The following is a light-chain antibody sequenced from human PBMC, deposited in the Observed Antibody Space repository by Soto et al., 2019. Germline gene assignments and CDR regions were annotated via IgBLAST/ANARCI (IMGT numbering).Light chain of an antibody. CDR1: QGISTW. V-gene: IGKV1D-16*01. CDR3: QQYNRYPRT. Sequence: DIQMTQFPSSLSASVGDRVNITCRASQGISTWLAWYQQKPERTPKSLIYAASRLQSGVPPRFSGSGSETDFTLTISSLQPEDFATYYCQQYNRYPRTFGQGTKLEIK. J-gene: IGKJ1*01. CDR2: AAS.